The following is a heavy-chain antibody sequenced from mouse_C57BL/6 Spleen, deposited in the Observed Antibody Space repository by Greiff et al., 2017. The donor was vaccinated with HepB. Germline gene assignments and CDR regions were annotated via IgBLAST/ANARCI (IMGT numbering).Heavy chain of an antibody. CDR2: IDPSDSET. CDR1: GYTFTSYW. J-gene: IGHJ2*01. Sequence: QVQLQQPGAELVRPGSSVKLSCKASGYTFTSYWMHWVKQRPIQGLEWIGNIDPSDSETHYNQKFKDKATLTVDKSSSTAYMQLSSLTSEDSAVYYCARSTTVVAGDYFDYWGQGTTLTVSS. V-gene: IGHV1-52*01. CDR3: ARSTTVVAGDYFDY. D-gene: IGHD1-1*01.